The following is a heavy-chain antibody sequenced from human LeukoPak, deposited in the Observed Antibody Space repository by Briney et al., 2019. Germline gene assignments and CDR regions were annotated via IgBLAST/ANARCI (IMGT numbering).Heavy chain of an antibody. V-gene: IGHV4-59*01. CDR1: GGSISRYY. D-gene: IGHD2-2*01. J-gene: IGHJ4*02. CDR2: IYYSGST. Sequence: SETLSLTRTVSGGSISRYYWSWIRQPPGKGLEWIGNIYYSGSTNYNPSLKSRVTISVDTSKNQFSLKLSSVTAADTAVYYCARVLTGSPIVVVPAALDYWGQGTLVTVSS. CDR3: ARVLTGSPIVVVPAALDY.